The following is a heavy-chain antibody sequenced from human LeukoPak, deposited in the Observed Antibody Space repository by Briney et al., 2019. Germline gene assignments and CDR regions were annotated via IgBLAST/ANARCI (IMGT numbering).Heavy chain of an antibody. D-gene: IGHD3-3*01. CDR3: AKSKDYDPLSYYFDY. Sequence: GGSLRLSCAASGFTFSSYAMSWVRQAPGKGLEWVSATSGSGGSTYYADSVKGRFTIPRDHSKNTLYLQMNSLRGEDTAVYYCAKSKDYDPLSYYFDYWGQGTLVTVSS. J-gene: IGHJ4*02. CDR2: TSGSGGST. CDR1: GFTFSSYA. V-gene: IGHV3-23*01.